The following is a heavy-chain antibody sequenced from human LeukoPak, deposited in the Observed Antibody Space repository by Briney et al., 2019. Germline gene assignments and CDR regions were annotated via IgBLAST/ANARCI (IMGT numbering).Heavy chain of an antibody. Sequence: PSETLSLTCTVSGDSISGADYYRSWIRQPPGKGLEWIGYIYYSGSTNYNPSLKSRVTISVDTSKNQFSLKLSSVTAADTAVYYCARVATRGRATDYWGQGTLVTVSS. CDR1: GDSISGADYY. CDR2: IYYSGST. D-gene: IGHD5-12*01. CDR3: ARVATRGRATDY. V-gene: IGHV4-61*08. J-gene: IGHJ4*02.